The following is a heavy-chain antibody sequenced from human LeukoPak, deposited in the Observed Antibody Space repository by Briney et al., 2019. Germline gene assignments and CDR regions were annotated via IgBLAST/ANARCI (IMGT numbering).Heavy chain of an antibody. Sequence: ASVKVSCKASGGTFSSYGISWVRQAPGQGLEWMGGIIPIFGTAYYAQNFHDRVTITADKSTSTAYMELSSLRSEDTAAYYCASSNIAVAVPTYIDYWGQGTLVTVSS. D-gene: IGHD6-19*01. CDR1: GGTFSSYG. V-gene: IGHV1-69*06. J-gene: IGHJ4*02. CDR2: IIPIFGTA. CDR3: ASSNIAVAVPTYIDY.